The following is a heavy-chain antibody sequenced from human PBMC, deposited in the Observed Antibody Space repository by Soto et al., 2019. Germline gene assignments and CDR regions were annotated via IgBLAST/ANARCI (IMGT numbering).Heavy chain of an antibody. Sequence: SETLSLTCTVSGGSISSGGYYWSWIRHHPGKGLEWIGYIYYSGSTYYNPSLKSRVTISVDTSKNQFSLKLSSVTAADTAVYYCARSRIVVVVAATGSWFDPWGQGTLVTVSS. J-gene: IGHJ5*02. D-gene: IGHD2-15*01. CDR3: ARSRIVVVVAATGSWFDP. CDR1: GGSISSGGYY. V-gene: IGHV4-31*03. CDR2: IYYSGST.